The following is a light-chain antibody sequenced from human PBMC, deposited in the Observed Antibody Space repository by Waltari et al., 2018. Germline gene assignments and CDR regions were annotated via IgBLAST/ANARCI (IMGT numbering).Light chain of an antibody. CDR3: CSSAGSSAV. Sequence: QSALTQPRSVSGSPGQSVPISCTGTSSDVGAYNYVSWYQQYPVKAPKLMIYDVTKRPSGVPDRFSGSKSGNTASLTISGLQAEDEADYHCCSSAGSSAVFGGGTKLTVL. J-gene: IGLJ3*02. CDR2: DVT. CDR1: SSDVGAYNY. V-gene: IGLV2-11*01.